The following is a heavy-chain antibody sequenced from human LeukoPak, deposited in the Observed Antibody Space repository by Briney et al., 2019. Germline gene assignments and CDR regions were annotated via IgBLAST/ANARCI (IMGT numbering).Heavy chain of an antibody. CDR3: ARGHYDYVWGSYRYTGGFFDY. D-gene: IGHD3-16*02. J-gene: IGHJ4*02. CDR2: INHSGST. V-gene: IGHV4-4*02. Sequence: SETLSLTCAVSGGSISSSNWWSWVRQPPGKGLEWIGEINHSGSTNYNPSLKSRVTISVDTSKNQFSLKLSSVTAADTAVYYCARGHYDYVWGSYRYTGGFFDYWGQGTLVTVSS. CDR1: GGSISSSNW.